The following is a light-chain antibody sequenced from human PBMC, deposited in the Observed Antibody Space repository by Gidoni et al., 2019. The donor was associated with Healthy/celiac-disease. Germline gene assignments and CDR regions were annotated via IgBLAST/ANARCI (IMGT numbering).Light chain of an antibody. V-gene: IGLV3-21*03. CDR2: DDS. CDR3: QVWDSSSDHVV. J-gene: IGLJ2*01. CDR1: NIGSKS. Sequence: SYVLTQPPSVSVAPGKTARITCGGNNIGSKSVHWYPQKPGQAPVLVVYDDSDRPSGIPGRFSGSNSGNTATLTISRVEAGDEADYYCQVWDSSSDHVVFGGGTKLTVL.